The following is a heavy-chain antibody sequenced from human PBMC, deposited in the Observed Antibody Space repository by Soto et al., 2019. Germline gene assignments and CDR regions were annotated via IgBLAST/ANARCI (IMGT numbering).Heavy chain of an antibody. V-gene: IGHV3-30*18. CDR1: GFTFSSYG. CDR3: AKDRNDFFDY. CDR2: ISYDGSNK. J-gene: IGHJ4*02. Sequence: GGSLRLSCAASGFTFSSYGMHWVRQAPGKGLEWVAVISYDGSNKYYADSVKGRFTISRDNSKNTLYLQMNSLRAEDTAVYYCAKDRNDFFDYWGQGNLVTVSS.